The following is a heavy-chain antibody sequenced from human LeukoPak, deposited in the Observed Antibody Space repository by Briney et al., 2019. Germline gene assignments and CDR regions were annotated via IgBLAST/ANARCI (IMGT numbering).Heavy chain of an antibody. D-gene: IGHD1-26*01. J-gene: IGHJ3*02. Sequence: SETLSLTCAVYGGSFSGYYWSWIRQPPGKGLEWIGYIYYSGSTNYNPSLKSRVTISVDTSKNQFSLKLSSVTAADTAVYYCARDIVGGGSYYPDAFDIWGQGTMVTVSS. V-gene: IGHV4-59*01. CDR1: GGSFSGYY. CDR2: IYYSGST. CDR3: ARDIVGGGSYYPDAFDI.